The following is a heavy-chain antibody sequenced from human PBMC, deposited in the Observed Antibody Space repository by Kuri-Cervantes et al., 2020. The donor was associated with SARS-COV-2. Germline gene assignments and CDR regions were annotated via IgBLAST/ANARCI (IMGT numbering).Heavy chain of an antibody. CDR2: ISHSGST. D-gene: IGHD3-9*01. CDR3: ARRSYYDFFTGYYIPFYMDV. CDR1: GFSYH. J-gene: IGHJ6*03. V-gene: IGHV4-38-2*01. Sequence: SETLSLTCYVSGFSYHWGWIRQSPGKGLEWIGGISHSGSTYYSPSLKSRVTISADTSNNQFSLKLTSVTAADTAVYYCARRSYYDFFTGYYIPFYMDVWGKGTTVTVSS.